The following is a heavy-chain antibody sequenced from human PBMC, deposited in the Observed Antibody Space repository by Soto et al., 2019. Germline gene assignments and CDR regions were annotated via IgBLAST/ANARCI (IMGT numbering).Heavy chain of an antibody. V-gene: IGHV1-69*13. CDR1: GGTFSSYA. J-gene: IGHJ6*03. CDR3: AVVPATYYYYYMDV. Sequence: ASVKVSCKASGGTFSSYAISWVRQAPGQGLEWMGGIIPIFGTANYAQKFRGRFTITADGSVSTAYMELSSLRSEDMVVYSCAVVPATYYYYYMDVWGKGTTVTVSS. D-gene: IGHD2-2*01. CDR2: IIPIFGTA.